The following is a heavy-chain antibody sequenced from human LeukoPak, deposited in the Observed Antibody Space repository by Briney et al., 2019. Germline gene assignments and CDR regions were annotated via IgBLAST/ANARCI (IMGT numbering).Heavy chain of an antibody. J-gene: IGHJ4*02. D-gene: IGHD3-22*01. CDR2: ISYDGTNN. CDR3: ARDRYYYDSSGWYDY. Sequence: GGSLRLSCAASGFTFSNYARHWVRQAPGKGLEWMAVISYDGTNNYYADSVKGRFALSRDNSKTTLYLQMNSLRAEDTAVYYCARDRYYYDSSGWYDYWGQGTLVTVSS. V-gene: IGHV3-30*09. CDR1: GFTFSNYA.